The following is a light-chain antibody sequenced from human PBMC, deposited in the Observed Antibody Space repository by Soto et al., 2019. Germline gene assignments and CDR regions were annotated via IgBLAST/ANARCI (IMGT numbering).Light chain of an antibody. CDR3: QQYNDWPLT. CDR2: GAS. J-gene: IGKJ4*01. Sequence: EIVMTQSPATLSVSPGERATLSCRASQSINNNLAWYQQKRGQVPRLLIYGASSRATGTPARFSGSGSGTGFTVTISSLQSEEFAIYYCQQYNDWPLTFGGGTKVEIK. V-gene: IGKV3-15*01. CDR1: QSINNN.